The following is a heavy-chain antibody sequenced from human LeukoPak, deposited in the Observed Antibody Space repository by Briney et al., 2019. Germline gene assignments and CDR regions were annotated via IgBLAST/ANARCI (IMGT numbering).Heavy chain of an antibody. D-gene: IGHD2-21*01. CDR3: AREGDTLPYYFDY. CDR2: IIPILGIA. CDR1: GGTFSSYA. V-gene: IGHV1-69*04. J-gene: IGHJ4*02. Sequence: ASVTVSCKASGGTFSSYAISWVRQAPGQGLEWMGRIIPILGIANYAQKFQGRVTITADKSTSTAYMELSSLRSEDTAVYYCAREGDTLPYYFDYWGQGTLVTVSS.